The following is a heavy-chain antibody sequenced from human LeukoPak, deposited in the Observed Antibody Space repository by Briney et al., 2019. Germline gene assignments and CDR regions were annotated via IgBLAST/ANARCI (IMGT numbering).Heavy chain of an antibody. D-gene: IGHD3-22*01. CDR2: ISAYNGNT. J-gene: IGHJ4*02. CDR3: VYDTYYYDSSGYYYFDY. CDR1: GYTFTSYG. V-gene: IGHV1-18*01. Sequence: ASVKVSCKASGYTFTSYGISWVRQAPGQGLEWMGWISAYNGNTNYAQKLQGRVTMTTDTSTSTAYMELRSLRSDDTAVYYCVYDTYYYDSSGYYYFDYWGQGTLVTVSS.